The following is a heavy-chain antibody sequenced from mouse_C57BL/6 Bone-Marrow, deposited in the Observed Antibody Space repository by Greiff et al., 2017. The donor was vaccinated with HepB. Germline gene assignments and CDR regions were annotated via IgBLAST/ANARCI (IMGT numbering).Heavy chain of an antibody. CDR1: GFSLNTYA. CDR2: IRSKSNNYAT. J-gene: IGHJ4*01. CDR3: VRGGTTVVEDYAMDY. Sequence: EVKLMESGGGLVQPKGSLKLSCAASGFSLNTYAMNWVRQAPGRGLEWVARIRSKSNNYATYYADSVKDRFTISRDDSESMLYLQMNNLKTEDTAMYYCVRGGTTVVEDYAMDYWGQGTSVTVSS. D-gene: IGHD1-1*01. V-gene: IGHV10-1*01.